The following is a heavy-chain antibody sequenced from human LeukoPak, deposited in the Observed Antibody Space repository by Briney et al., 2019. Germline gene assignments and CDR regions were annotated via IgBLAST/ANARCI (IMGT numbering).Heavy chain of an antibody. J-gene: IGHJ4*02. CDR1: GFTFRNYA. D-gene: IGHD1-26*01. V-gene: IGHV3-30-3*01. Sequence: GSLRLSCAVSGFTFRNYAIHWVRQAPGKGLEWVAFISYDGLIKYYADSVKGRFTISRDNSQNTLDLQMNSLRPEDTAVYYCARDLSERYSTDFWGQGTLVTVSS. CDR2: ISYDGLIK. CDR3: ARDLSERYSTDF.